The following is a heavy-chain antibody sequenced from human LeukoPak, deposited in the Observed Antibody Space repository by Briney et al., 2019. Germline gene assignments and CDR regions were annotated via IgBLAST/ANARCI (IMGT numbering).Heavy chain of an antibody. V-gene: IGHV3-21*03. D-gene: IGHD3/OR15-3a*01. J-gene: IGHJ3*01. CDR3: ARDLRAEWDGPVF. Sequence: NPGGSLRLSCAASGFTFSSYSMNWVRQAPGKGLEWVSSISSSSSYIYYADSVKGRFTISRDNAKNSLYLQMNSLRAEDTAVYYCARDLRAEWDGPVFWGQGTMVTVSS. CDR1: GFTFSSYS. CDR2: ISSSSSYI.